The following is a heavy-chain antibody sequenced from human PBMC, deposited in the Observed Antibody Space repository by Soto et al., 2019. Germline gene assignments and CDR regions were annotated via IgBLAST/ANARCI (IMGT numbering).Heavy chain of an antibody. Sequence: PSETLSLTCTVSGGSISSGGYYWSWIRQHPGKGLEWIGYIYYSGSTYYNPSLKSRVTISVDTSKNQFSLKLNSVTAADTAVYYCARDRVSGYELLLDYWGQGTLVTVSS. J-gene: IGHJ4*02. CDR3: ARDRVSGYELLLDY. D-gene: IGHD5-12*01. CDR2: IYYSGST. V-gene: IGHV4-31*03. CDR1: GGSISSGGYY.